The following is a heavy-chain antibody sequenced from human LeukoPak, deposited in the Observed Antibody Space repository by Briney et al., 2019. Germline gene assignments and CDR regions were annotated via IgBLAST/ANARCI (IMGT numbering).Heavy chain of an antibody. V-gene: IGHV4-38-2*02. CDR3: ARVRGYCSSTICYRYYFDY. CDR2: IYHSGST. Sequence: SETLSLTCTVSGYSISSGYYWAWIRQPPGKGLEWIGTIYHSGSTYYNPSLKSRATISVDTSKNQFSLKLTFVTAADTAVYYCARVRGYCSSTICYRYYFDYWGQGTLVTVSS. D-gene: IGHD2-2*01. CDR1: GYSISSGYY. J-gene: IGHJ4*02.